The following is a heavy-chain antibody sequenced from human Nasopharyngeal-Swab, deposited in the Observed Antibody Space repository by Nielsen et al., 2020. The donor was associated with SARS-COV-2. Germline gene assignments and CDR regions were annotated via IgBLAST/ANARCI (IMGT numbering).Heavy chain of an antibody. Sequence: GESLKISCEASGFSFDSYFMNWVRQAPGKGPEWVSSFSDRSTSIYYADSVKGRFTISRDNAKNSLNLQMNSLRAEDTAVYYCARLKRGAIDYWGQGTLVTVPS. V-gene: IGHV3-21*04. CDR3: ARLKRGAIDY. CDR1: GFSFDSYF. D-gene: IGHD1-26*01. CDR2: FSDRSTSI. J-gene: IGHJ4*02.